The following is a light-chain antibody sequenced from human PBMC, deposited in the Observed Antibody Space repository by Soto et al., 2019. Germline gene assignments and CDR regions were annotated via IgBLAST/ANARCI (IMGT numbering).Light chain of an antibody. V-gene: IGKV1-27*01. Sequence: DLQMTQSPSSLSASVGDRVTITCRASQGISNYLAGYQQKPGKVPKLLIYAASTLQSGVPSRFSGSGSGTDFTLTISRLQPEDVATYYWQKYNGAPRTFGQGTKVEIK. J-gene: IGKJ1*01. CDR1: QGISNY. CDR2: AAS. CDR3: QKYNGAPRT.